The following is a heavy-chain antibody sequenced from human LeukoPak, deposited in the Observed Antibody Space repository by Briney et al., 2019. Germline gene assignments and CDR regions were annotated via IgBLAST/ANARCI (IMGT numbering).Heavy chain of an antibody. J-gene: IGHJ4*02. Sequence: PGGSLRLSCAASGFTFSSYAMSWVRQAPGKGLEWVSGISNSGGSTYYADSVKGRFTISRDNSKNTLYLQMNSLRAEDTAVYYCAKDLGGSGRFHNDYWGQGTLVTVSS. V-gene: IGHV3-23*01. CDR3: AKDLGGSGRFHNDY. D-gene: IGHD3-10*01. CDR1: GFTFSSYA. CDR2: ISNSGGST.